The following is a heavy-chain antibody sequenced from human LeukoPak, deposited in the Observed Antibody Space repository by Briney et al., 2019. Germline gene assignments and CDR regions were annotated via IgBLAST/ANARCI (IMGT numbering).Heavy chain of an antibody. D-gene: IGHD3-10*02. CDR3: ARVYVPQDLVHAFDI. J-gene: IGHJ3*02. Sequence: GSLRLSCAVSGFTFSNAWMSWVRQAPGKGLEWLGRIYTSATTIYNPSLKSRVTMSLDTSNNQFSLKLTSVTAADTAVYYCARVYVPQDLVHAFDIWGQGTMVTVSS. CDR1: GFTFSNAW. V-gene: IGHV4-59*10. CDR2: IYTSATT.